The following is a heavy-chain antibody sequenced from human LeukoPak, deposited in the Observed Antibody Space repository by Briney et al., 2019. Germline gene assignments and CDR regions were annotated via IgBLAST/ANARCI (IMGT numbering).Heavy chain of an antibody. J-gene: IGHJ5*02. CDR2: ISGSGGST. CDR1: GFTFSGYA. CDR3: AKVGYCSGGSCYPLNWFDP. D-gene: IGHD2-15*01. Sequence: GGSLRLSCAASGFTFSGYAMSWVRQAPGKGLEWVSAISGSGGSTYYADSVKGRFTISRDNSKNTLYLQMNSLRAEDTAVYYCAKVGYCSGGSCYPLNWFDPWGQGALVTVSS. V-gene: IGHV3-23*01.